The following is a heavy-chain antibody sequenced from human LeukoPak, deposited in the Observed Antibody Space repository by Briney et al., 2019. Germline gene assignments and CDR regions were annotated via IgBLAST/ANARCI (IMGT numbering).Heavy chain of an antibody. CDR3: ARGTIGGNPASAY. Sequence: GGALRLSCAASGFTFSTYEMNGVRQAPGKGREGVSSICTDGYSYFSVSVKGGCTISRDNAKSTLYLQMDSLTVEDTALYYCARGTIGGNPASAYWGQGTLVTVSS. V-gene: IGHV3-21*06. CDR2: ICTDGYS. D-gene: IGHD4-23*01. J-gene: IGHJ4*02. CDR1: GFTFSTYE.